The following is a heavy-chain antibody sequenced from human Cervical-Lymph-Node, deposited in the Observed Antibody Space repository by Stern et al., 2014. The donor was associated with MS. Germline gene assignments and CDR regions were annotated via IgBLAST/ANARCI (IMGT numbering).Heavy chain of an antibody. CDR2: IHYSGST. Sequence: VQLVESGPGLVKPSETLSLTCTVSGGSISGFYWSWIRQPPGKGLEWIGYIHYSGSTNYNPSLKSRVTISVDTSQNPFSLKVSSVPAADTAVYYCARQTVRDGYLFDYWGQGTLVTVSS. CDR1: GGSISGFY. D-gene: IGHD5-24*01. V-gene: IGHV4-59*08. J-gene: IGHJ4*02. CDR3: ARQTVRDGYLFDY.